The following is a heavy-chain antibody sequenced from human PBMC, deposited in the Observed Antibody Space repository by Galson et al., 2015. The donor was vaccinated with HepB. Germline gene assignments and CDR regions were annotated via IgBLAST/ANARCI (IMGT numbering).Heavy chain of an antibody. D-gene: IGHD6-13*01. CDR2: ITGHNGNT. CDR3: ARMPSGWYNWYFDL. J-gene: IGHJ2*01. Sequence: KVSCKASGYNFISYGIAWVRQAPGRGLEWVGWITGHNGNTNYAQRVQDRVTMTTDRSTGTAYMELRSLRTDDTAVYYCARMPSGWYNWYFDLWGRGTLVSVSS. V-gene: IGHV1-18*01. CDR1: GYNFISYG.